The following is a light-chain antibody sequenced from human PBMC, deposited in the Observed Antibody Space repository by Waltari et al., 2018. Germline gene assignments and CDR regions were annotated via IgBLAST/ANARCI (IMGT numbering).Light chain of an antibody. CDR3: CSYAGRGTYV. Sequence: QSALTQPASVSGTPGQSITFSRSGTTSGVGGYDLVSWYQQHPGEAPKLLICEVFKRPPDTSSRFSGAKSGSTASLTISGLQPEDEADYYCCSYAGRGTYVFGSGTKVTVL. CDR2: EVF. CDR1: TSGVGGYDL. J-gene: IGLJ1*01. V-gene: IGLV2-23*02.